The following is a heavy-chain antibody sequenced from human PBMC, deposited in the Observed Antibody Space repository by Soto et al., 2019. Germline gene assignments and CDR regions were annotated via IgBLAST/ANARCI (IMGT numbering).Heavy chain of an antibody. V-gene: IGHV1-18*01. D-gene: IGHD6-13*01. CDR3: ARDSGGVAAAGTDWYFDL. J-gene: IGHJ2*01. CDR1: GYTFTNFG. Sequence: GASVKVSCKASGYTFTNFGISWVRQAPGQGLEWMRWISAYNGNTNYAQNFQGRVTMTTDTSTSTAYMELSSLRSEDTAVYYCARDSGGVAAAGTDWYFDLWGRGTLVTVSS. CDR2: ISAYNGNT.